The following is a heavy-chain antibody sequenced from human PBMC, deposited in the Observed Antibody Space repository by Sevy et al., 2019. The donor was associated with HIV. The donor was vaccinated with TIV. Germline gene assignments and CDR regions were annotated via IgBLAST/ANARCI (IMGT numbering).Heavy chain of an antibody. Sequence: GGSLRLSCAASGFTFSNYGMHWVRQAPGKGLEWVAVISYDGSTKYYADSVKGRLTISSDNSKNTVHLQMNSLRTEDTAVYYCAKGSRATDSAFDIWGQGTMVTVSS. D-gene: IGHD3-22*01. J-gene: IGHJ3*02. CDR2: ISYDGSTK. CDR1: GFTFSNYG. CDR3: AKGSRATDSAFDI. V-gene: IGHV3-30*18.